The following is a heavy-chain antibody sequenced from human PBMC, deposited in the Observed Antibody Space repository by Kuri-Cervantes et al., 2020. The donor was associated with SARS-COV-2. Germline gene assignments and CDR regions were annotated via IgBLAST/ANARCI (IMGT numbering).Heavy chain of an antibody. V-gene: IGHV3-21*01. Sequence: GGALKISCAASGFTFSSYWMNWVRQAPGKGLEWVSSISSSSSYIYYADSVKGRFTISRDNAKNSLYLQMNSLRAEDTAVYYCARESLPRWGYSRDPFDIWGQGTMVTVSS. J-gene: IGHJ3*02. CDR3: ARESLPRWGYSRDPFDI. CDR2: ISSSSSYI. CDR1: GFTFSSYW. D-gene: IGHD2-15*01.